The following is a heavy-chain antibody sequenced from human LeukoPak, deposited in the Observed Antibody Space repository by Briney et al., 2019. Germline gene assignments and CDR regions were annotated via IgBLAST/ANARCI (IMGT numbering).Heavy chain of an antibody. J-gene: IGHJ5*01. CDR3: ARGGDHNWFNS. CDR2: ISWNGNTT. Sequence: GGSLRLSCAASGFTIEDDGMNWVRQIPGKGLEWVSSISWNGNTTAYVDSVKGRFTISRDNTKNFLYLQMNNLRGEDTAFYYCARGGDHNWFNSWGHGVLVTVSS. CDR1: GFTIEDDG. V-gene: IGHV3-20*04.